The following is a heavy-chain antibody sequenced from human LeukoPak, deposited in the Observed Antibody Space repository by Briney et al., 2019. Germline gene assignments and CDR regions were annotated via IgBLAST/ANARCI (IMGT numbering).Heavy chain of an antibody. D-gene: IGHD7-27*01. Sequence: GGSLRLSCAASGFTFSSYSMNWVRQAPGKGLEWVSYISSSSSTIYYADSVKGRFTISRDNSDNTLYLQMSGLRADDTAVYYCAKGTGDEGYYFDYWGQGTLVTVSS. V-gene: IGHV3-48*01. CDR1: GFTFSSYS. CDR2: ISSSSSTI. J-gene: IGHJ4*02. CDR3: AKGTGDEGYYFDY.